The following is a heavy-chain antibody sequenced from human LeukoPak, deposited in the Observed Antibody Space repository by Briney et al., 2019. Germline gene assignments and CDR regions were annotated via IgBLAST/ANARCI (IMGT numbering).Heavy chain of an antibody. CDR1: GGSFSGYY. CDR3: ATSFGGVITTGSTFDY. CDR2: INHSGST. Sequence: SETLSLTCAVYGGSFSGYYWSWIRQPPGKGLEWIGEINHSGSTNYNPSLKSRVTISVDTSKNQFSLKLSSVTAADTAVYYCATSFGGVITTGSTFDYWGQGTLVTVSS. D-gene: IGHD3-16*02. J-gene: IGHJ4*02. V-gene: IGHV4-34*01.